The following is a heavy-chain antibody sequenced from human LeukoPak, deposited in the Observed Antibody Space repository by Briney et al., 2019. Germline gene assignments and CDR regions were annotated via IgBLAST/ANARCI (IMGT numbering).Heavy chain of an antibody. D-gene: IGHD6-13*01. CDR2: IIPIFGTA. Sequence: SVKVSCKASGGTFSSYAISWVRQAPGQGLEWMGGIIPIFGTANYAQKFQGRATITADESTSTAYMELSSLRSEDTAVYYCANRIARDSSSWSDFDYWGQGTLVTVSS. J-gene: IGHJ4*02. V-gene: IGHV1-69*13. CDR1: GGTFSSYA. CDR3: ANRIARDSSSWSDFDY.